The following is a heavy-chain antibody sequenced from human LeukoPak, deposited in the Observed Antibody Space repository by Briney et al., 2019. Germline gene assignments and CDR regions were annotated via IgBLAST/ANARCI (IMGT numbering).Heavy chain of an antibody. CDR3: ARSRSIVYLDY. V-gene: IGHV5-51*01. D-gene: IGHD1-26*01. J-gene: IGHJ4*02. CDR2: IYPGDSDT. CDR1: GYSFTNYW. Sequence: GESLKISCKGSGYSFTNYWIAWVRQMPGKGLEWMGIIYPGDSDTRYSPSFQGHGTISADKSISTAYLQWSSLKASDTAMYYCARSRSIVYLDYWGQGTLVTVSS.